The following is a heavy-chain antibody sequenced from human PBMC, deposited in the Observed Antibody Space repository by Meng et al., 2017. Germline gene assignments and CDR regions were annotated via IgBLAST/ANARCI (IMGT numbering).Heavy chain of an antibody. J-gene: IGHJ4*02. CDR1: GYSISSGYY. V-gene: IGHV3-11*01. Sequence: LSLTCTVSGYSISSGYYWGWIRQPPGKGLEWVSYISSSGSTIYYADSVKGRFTISRDNAKNSLYLQMNSLRSEDTAVYYCARDGGSGSGWYKADYWGQGTLVTVSS. D-gene: IGHD6-19*01. CDR2: ISSSGSTI. CDR3: ARDGGSGSGWYKADY.